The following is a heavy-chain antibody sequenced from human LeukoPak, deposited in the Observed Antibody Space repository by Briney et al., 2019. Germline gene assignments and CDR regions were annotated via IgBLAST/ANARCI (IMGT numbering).Heavy chain of an antibody. CDR1: GFTFSSYA. CDR2: IPYDGSNK. CDR3: ARGMDGGYFAAGFDP. Sequence: GGSLRLSCAASGFTFSSYAMHWVRQAPGKGLEWVAVIPYDGSNKYYADSVKGRFTISRDNSKNTLYPQMNSLRAEDTAVYYCARGMDGGYFAAGFDPWGQGTLVTVSS. J-gene: IGHJ5*02. D-gene: IGHD3-9*01. V-gene: IGHV3-30-3*01.